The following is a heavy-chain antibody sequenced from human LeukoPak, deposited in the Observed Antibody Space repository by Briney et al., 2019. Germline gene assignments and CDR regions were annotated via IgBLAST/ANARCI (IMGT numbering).Heavy chain of an antibody. D-gene: IGHD3-22*01. V-gene: IGHV3-33*01. CDR1: GFTFSSYD. Sequence: GGSLRLSCAASGFTFSSYDMQWVRQAPGKGLEWVAVLWYDGNNRYYADSVKGRFTISRDNSKSTLYLQMNSLRAEDTAVYYCARKGYYDSSGNGFDYWGQGTLVTVSS. CDR3: ARKGYYDSSGNGFDY. CDR2: LWYDGNNR. J-gene: IGHJ4*02.